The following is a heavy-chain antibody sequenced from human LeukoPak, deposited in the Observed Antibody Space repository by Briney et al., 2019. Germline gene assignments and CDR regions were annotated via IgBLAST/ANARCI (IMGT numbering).Heavy chain of an antibody. CDR2: ITSDGGTT. D-gene: IGHD2-15*01. CDR3: AKNDGSSFYSCLDY. V-gene: IGHV3-23*01. CDR1: GFTFSSYA. J-gene: IGHJ4*02. Sequence: PGGSLRLSCAASGFTFSSYAMTWVRQAPGKGLEWVSLITSDGGTTNYADSAKGRFTISRDNSKNTLYLQMNNLKVEDTAVYYCAKNDGSSFYSCLDYWGQGTLVTVSS.